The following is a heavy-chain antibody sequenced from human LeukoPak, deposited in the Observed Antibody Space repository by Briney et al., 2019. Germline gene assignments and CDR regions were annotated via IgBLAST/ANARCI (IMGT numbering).Heavy chain of an antibody. CDR2: INHSGST. Sequence: SETLSLTCAVYGGSFSGYYWSWIRQPPGKGLEWIGEINHSGSTNYNPSLKSRVTISVDTSKNQFSLKLSSVTAADTALYYCARQSRKRIGESSFAGLYYFDYWGQGTLVTVSS. J-gene: IGHJ4*02. CDR1: GGSFSGYY. CDR3: ARQSRKRIGESSFAGLYYFDY. D-gene: IGHD3-10*01. V-gene: IGHV4-34*01.